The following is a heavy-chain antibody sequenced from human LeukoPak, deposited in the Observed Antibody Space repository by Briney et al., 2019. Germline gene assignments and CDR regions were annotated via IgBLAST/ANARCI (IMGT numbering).Heavy chain of an antibody. V-gene: IGHV5-10-1*01. J-gene: IGHJ4*02. CDR2: IDPSDSYT. D-gene: IGHD2-15*01. CDR1: GYSFTSYW. CDR3: ARGVCSGGSCYSARYDY. Sequence: RGESLKISCKGSGYSFTSYWISWVRQMPGKGLEWMGGIDPSDSYTNYSPSFQGHVTISADKSISTAYLQWSSLKASDTAMYYCARGVCSGGSCYSARYDYWGQGTLVTVSS.